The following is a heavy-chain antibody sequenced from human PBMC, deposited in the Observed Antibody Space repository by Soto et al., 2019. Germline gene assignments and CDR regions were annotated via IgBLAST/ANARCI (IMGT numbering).Heavy chain of an antibody. V-gene: IGHV3-23*01. J-gene: IGHJ1*01. CDR1: GFTFSSYA. D-gene: IGHD3-10*01. CDR2: INGGGTYT. CDR3: AKDEAVSGGYLEH. Sequence: EVQLLESGGGLVQPGGSLRLSCAASGFTFSSYAMTWVRQSPGKGLEWVSVINGGGTYTFHADSVKGRFTISRDNSKNTLVLQMNSLRVEDTAVYYCAKDEAVSGGYLEHWGQGTLIIVSS.